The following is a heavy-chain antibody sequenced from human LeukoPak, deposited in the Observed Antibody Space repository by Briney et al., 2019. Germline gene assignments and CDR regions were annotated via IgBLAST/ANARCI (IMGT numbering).Heavy chain of an antibody. CDR2: ISYDGSNK. CDR1: GFMFSSYA. D-gene: IGHD2-15*01. J-gene: IGHJ4*02. Sequence: GGSLRVSCAGSGFMFSSYAMSWVRQAPGKGLEWVAVISYDGSNKYYADSVKGRFTISRDNSKNTLYLQMNSLRAEDTAVYYCASELQGCSGGPCYLFDYWGQGTLVTVSS. CDR3: ASELQGCSGGPCYLFDY. V-gene: IGHV3-30*03.